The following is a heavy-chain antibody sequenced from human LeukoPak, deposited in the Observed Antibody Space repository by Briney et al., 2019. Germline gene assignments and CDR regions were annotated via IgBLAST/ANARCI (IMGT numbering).Heavy chain of an antibody. Sequence: PSETLSLTCAVYGGSFSGYYWSWIRQPPGKGLEWIGEINHSGSTNYNPSLKSRVTISVDTSKNQFSLKLSSVTAADTAVYYCARGVGVLRQYYFDYWGQGTLVTVSS. CDR2: INHSGST. J-gene: IGHJ4*02. CDR3: ARGVGVLRQYYFDY. V-gene: IGHV4-34*01. D-gene: IGHD4/OR15-4a*01. CDR1: GGSFSGYY.